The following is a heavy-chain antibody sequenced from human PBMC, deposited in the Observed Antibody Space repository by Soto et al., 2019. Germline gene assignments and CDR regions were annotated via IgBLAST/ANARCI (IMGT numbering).Heavy chain of an antibody. CDR3: AIEFMDWNYYYGVDV. Sequence: QVQLVESGGGVVQPGRSLRLSCAASGFTFSIYAIHWVRQAPGKGLEWVAVISYDGNNKYYTDSVKGRFTISRDNSKNTVFLQMNSLRAEDTAVYYCAIEFMDWNYYYGVDVWGQGTTVTVSS. J-gene: IGHJ6*02. D-gene: IGHD1-1*01. V-gene: IGHV3-30*03. CDR2: ISYDGNNK. CDR1: GFTFSIYA.